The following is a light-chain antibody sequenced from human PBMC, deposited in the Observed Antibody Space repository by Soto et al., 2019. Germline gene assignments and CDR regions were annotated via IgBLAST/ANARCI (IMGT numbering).Light chain of an antibody. Sequence: SALTQPASVSGSPGQSITISCTGISSDFGGYRPVSWYQQHPGKAPKLLLYDVTSRPSDVSNRFSGSKSGNTASLTISGLQADDEADYFCSSFTTTRVVFGGGTKLTVL. CDR1: SSDFGGYRP. J-gene: IGLJ2*01. CDR2: DVT. V-gene: IGLV2-14*03. CDR3: SSFTTTRVV.